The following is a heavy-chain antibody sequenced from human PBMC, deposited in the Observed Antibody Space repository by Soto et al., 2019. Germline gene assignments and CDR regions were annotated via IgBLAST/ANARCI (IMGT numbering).Heavy chain of an antibody. CDR1: GGTFSSYT. D-gene: IGHD2-21*02. Sequence: QVQLVQSGAEVKKPGSSVKVSCKASGGTFSSYTISWVRQAPGQGLEWMGRLIPILGIANYAQKFQGRVTITADKSTSTAYMELSSLRSEDTAVYYCARDWGGGDPLGFDYWGQGTLVTVSS. V-gene: IGHV1-69*08. J-gene: IGHJ4*02. CDR2: LIPILGIA. CDR3: ARDWGGGDPLGFDY.